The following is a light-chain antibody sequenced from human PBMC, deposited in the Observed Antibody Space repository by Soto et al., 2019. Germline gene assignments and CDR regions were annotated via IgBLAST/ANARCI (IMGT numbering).Light chain of an antibody. CDR2: WAS. CDR3: QQDYSTPRT. CDR1: QSVLYSSNNKNY. J-gene: IGKJ1*01. V-gene: IGKV4-1*01. Sequence: DIVMTQSPDSLAVSLGERANINCKSSQSVLYSSNNKNYLAWYQQKPGQPPKLLIYWASTRESRVPDRFSGSGSGTDFTLTISSLQAEDVAVYYCQQDYSTPRTFGQGTKVEIK.